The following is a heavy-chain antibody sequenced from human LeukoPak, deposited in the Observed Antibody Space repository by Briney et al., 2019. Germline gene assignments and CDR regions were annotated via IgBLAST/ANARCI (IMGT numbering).Heavy chain of an antibody. J-gene: IGHJ6*02. CDR2: INPNSGGT. V-gene: IGHV1-2*02. CDR1: GYTFTGYY. CDR3: ARASGVVVAAKPDYYYYGMDV. D-gene: IGHD2-15*01. Sequence: EASVKVSFKASGYTFTGYYMHWVRQAPGQGLEWMGWINPNSGGTNYAQKFQGRVTMTRDTSISTAYMGLSRLRSDDTAVYYCARASGVVVAAKPDYYYYGMDVWGQGTTVTVSS.